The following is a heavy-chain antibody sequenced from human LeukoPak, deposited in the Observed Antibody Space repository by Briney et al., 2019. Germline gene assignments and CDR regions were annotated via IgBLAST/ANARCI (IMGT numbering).Heavy chain of an antibody. CDR2: ISSSSSTI. Sequence: GGSLRLSCAASGFTFSSYSMNWVRQAPGKGLEWVSYISSSSSTIYYADSVKGRFTISRDNAKNSLYLQMNSLRAEDTAVYYCAREGGVRNFDYWGQGTLVTVSS. CDR1: GFTFSSYS. D-gene: IGHD1-1*01. J-gene: IGHJ4*02. V-gene: IGHV3-48*04. CDR3: AREGGVRNFDY.